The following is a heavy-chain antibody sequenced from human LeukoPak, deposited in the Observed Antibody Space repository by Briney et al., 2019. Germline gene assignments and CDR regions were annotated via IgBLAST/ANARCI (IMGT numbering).Heavy chain of an antibody. J-gene: IGHJ4*02. CDR3: RRAVAGGGDSFAY. V-gene: IGHV4-34*01. D-gene: IGHD3-16*01. Sequence: PSETLSLTCAVYGGSFSGYYWSWIRQPPGKGLEWIGEINHSGSTNYNPSLKSRVTISVDTSKNQFSLKLSSVTAADTAVYYCRRAVAGGGDSFAYGAQETLVTVP. CDR2: INHSGST. CDR1: GGSFSGYY.